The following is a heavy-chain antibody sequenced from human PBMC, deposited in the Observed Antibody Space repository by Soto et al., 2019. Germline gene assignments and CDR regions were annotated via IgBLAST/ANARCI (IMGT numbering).Heavy chain of an antibody. CDR3: ARRALYSYGSDYYYGMDV. CDR2: INPNSGGT. V-gene: IGHV1-2*04. CDR1: GYTFTGYY. Sequence: QVQLVQSGAEVKKPGASVKVSCKASGYTFTGYYMHWVRQAPGQGLEWMGWINPNSGGTNYAQKFQGWVTMTRDTSISTAFMELRRLRSDDTAVYYCARRALYSYGSDYYYGMDVWGQGTTVTVSS. D-gene: IGHD5-18*01. J-gene: IGHJ6*02.